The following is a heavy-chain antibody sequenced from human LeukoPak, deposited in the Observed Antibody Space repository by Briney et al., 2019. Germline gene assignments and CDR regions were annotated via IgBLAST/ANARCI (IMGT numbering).Heavy chain of an antibody. V-gene: IGHV4-30-2*01. CDR1: GGSISSGGHS. D-gene: IGHD4-17*01. CDR2: IYHSGST. J-gene: IGHJ3*02. Sequence: PSQTLSLTCAVSGGSISSGGHSWSWIRQPPGKGLEWIGYIYHSGSTYYNPSLKSRVTISVDRSKNQFSLKLSSVTAADTAVYYCASYGPPTLGRAFDIWGQGTMVTVSS. CDR3: ASYGPPTLGRAFDI.